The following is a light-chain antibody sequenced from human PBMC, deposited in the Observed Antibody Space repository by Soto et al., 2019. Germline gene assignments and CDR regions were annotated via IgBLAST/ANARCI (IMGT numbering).Light chain of an antibody. V-gene: IGLV2-8*01. CDR2: EVS. Sequence: QSALTQPPSASGSPGQSVTISCTGTSSDVGGYNYVSWYQQHPGKAPKLMIYEVSKRPSGVPDRFSGSKSGNTASLTVSGLQAEDEADYYCSSSAGPQRVFGGGTKL. CDR1: SSDVGGYNY. J-gene: IGLJ2*01. CDR3: SSSAGPQRV.